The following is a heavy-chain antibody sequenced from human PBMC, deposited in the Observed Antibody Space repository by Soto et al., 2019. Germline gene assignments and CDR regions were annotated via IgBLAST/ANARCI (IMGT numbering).Heavy chain of an antibody. CDR2: ISGNGANT. CDR1: GLTFSTYA. Sequence: EVQLLGSGGGLVQPGGSLRLSCAASGLTFSTYAMSWVRQAPGKGLEWVSSISGNGANTYYTDSVKGRFIISRDNSKNTLFMQMNSLSAEDTALYYCTKDRPTYYGSGGGYYKAGGDYWGQGTLVTVSS. D-gene: IGHD3-10*01. J-gene: IGHJ4*02. V-gene: IGHV3-23*01. CDR3: TKDRPTYYGSGGGYYKAGGDY.